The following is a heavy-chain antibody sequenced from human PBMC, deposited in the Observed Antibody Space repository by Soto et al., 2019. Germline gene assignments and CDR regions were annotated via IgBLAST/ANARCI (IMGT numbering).Heavy chain of an antibody. V-gene: IGHV1-18*01. CDR1: GYTFNGYG. CDR2: ISTYNGDT. J-gene: IGHJ4*02. D-gene: IGHD2-15*01. Sequence: QVQLVQSGAEVKKPGASVKVSCKASGYTFNGYGVSWVRQAPGQGLEWIEWISTYNGDTNHAQKVQGRVTLTTDTSTSTAYMELSSLRSDDTAVYYCARDYGGTWYDYWGQGTLVTVSS. CDR3: ARDYGGTWYDY.